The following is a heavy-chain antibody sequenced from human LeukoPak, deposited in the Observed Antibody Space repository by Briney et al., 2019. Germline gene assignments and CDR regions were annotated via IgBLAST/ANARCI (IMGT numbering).Heavy chain of an antibody. J-gene: IGHJ3*02. D-gene: IGHD1-14*01. CDR1: GFTFSTSW. CDR2: ISSNGDST. Sequence: PGGSLRLSCAASGFTFSTSWMTWVRQAPGKGLEYVSAISSNGDSTYYANSVKGRFTISRDNSKNTLYLQMGSLRAEDMAVYYCARVKVSGAFDIRGQGTMVTVSS. CDR3: ARVKVSGAFDI. V-gene: IGHV3-64*01.